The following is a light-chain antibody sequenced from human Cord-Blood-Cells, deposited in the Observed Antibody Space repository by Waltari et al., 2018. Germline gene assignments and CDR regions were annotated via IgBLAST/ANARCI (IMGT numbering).Light chain of an antibody. J-gene: IGLJ1*01. CDR2: KDK. Sequence: SYELTPPPSVSVSPGHTARITCSGDALPKQQAYWYQQKPGQAPVLVIYKDKERPSGIPERFSGSSSGTTVTLTISGVQAEDEADYYCQSADSSGTYYVFGTGTKVTVL. V-gene: IGLV3-25*03. CDR1: ALPKQQ. CDR3: QSADSSGTYYV.